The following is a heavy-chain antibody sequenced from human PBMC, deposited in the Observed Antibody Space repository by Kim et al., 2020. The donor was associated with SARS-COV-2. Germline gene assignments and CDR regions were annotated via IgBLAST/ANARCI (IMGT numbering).Heavy chain of an antibody. CDR3: ATHPDYGDYVVDY. V-gene: IGHV3-48*04. CDR2: ISSSSSTI. J-gene: IGHJ4*02. CDR1: GFTFSSYS. D-gene: IGHD4-17*01. Sequence: GGSLRLSCAASGFTFSSYSMNWVRQAPGKGLEWVSYISSSSSTIYYADSVKGRFTISRDNAKNSLYLQMNSLRAEDTAVYYCATHPDYGDYVVDYWGQGTLVTVSS.